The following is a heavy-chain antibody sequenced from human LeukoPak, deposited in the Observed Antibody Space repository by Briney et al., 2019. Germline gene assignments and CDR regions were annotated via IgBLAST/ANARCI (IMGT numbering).Heavy chain of an antibody. CDR2: INHSGST. Sequence: SETLSLTCTVSGGSISSYYWSWIRQPPGKGLEWIGEINHSGSTNYNPSLKSRVTISVDTSKNQFSLKLSSVTAADTAVYYCARGGTIMATSTFDYWGQGTLVTVSS. V-gene: IGHV4-34*01. D-gene: IGHD5-12*01. CDR3: ARGGTIMATSTFDY. J-gene: IGHJ4*02. CDR1: GGSISSYY.